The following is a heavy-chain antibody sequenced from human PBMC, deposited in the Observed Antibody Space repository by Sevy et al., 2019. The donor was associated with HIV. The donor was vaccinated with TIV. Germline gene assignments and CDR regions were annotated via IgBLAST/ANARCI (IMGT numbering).Heavy chain of an antibody. J-gene: IGHJ6*02. CDR2: ISGSGGST. D-gene: IGHD6-13*01. CDR3: AKAHISTGHMDV. V-gene: IGHV3-23*01. CDR1: GFTFSSYA. Sequence: GGSLRLSCAASGFTFSSYAMSWVRQAPGKGLEWVSVISGSGGSTYYAGSVKGRFTISRDNSKNTLYLQMNSLRAEDTAVYYCAKAHISTGHMDVWGQGTTVTVSS.